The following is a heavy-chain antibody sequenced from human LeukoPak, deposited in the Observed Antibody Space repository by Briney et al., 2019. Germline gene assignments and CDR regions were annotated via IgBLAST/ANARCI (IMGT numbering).Heavy chain of an antibody. J-gene: IGHJ4*02. Sequence: GGSLRLSCAASKFTFSSYAMHWVRGAPGKGLEWVTFISFDGTTIYYADSVKGRFTISRDNSKNTMYLQMRSLRLDDTATYYCARDIDGDRYFDSWGQRTLVTVST. CDR1: KFTFSSYA. CDR3: ARDIDGDRYFDS. V-gene: IGHV3-30*04. D-gene: IGHD4-17*01. CDR2: ISFDGTTI.